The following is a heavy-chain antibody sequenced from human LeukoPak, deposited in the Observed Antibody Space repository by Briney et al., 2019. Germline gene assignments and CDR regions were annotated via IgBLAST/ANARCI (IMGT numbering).Heavy chain of an antibody. Sequence: GGSLRLSCAASGFTVSSNHMSWVRQAPGKGLECISIIYTAGGTYYADSVKGRFTISRDNSKNTLYLQMNSLRAEDTAVYYCARLWFGESQKDYWGQGTLVTVSS. J-gene: IGHJ4*02. CDR1: GFTVSSNH. CDR2: IYTAGGT. V-gene: IGHV3-66*01. D-gene: IGHD3-10*01. CDR3: ARLWFGESQKDY.